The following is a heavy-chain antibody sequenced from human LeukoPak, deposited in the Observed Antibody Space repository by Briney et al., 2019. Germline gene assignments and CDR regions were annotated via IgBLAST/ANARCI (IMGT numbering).Heavy chain of an antibody. V-gene: IGHV4-61*02. CDR1: GGSTSSGNYY. CDR3: ARLYYDFWSGYYTHYFDY. Sequence: PSETLSLTCTVSGGSTSSGNYYWRWLRQPAGKGLECIGRIYTSGSTNFNPSLKSRVTISVDTSKNQFSLKLSSVTAADTAVYYCARLYYDFWSGYYTHYFDYWGQGTLVTVSS. CDR2: IYTSGST. J-gene: IGHJ4*02. D-gene: IGHD3-3*01.